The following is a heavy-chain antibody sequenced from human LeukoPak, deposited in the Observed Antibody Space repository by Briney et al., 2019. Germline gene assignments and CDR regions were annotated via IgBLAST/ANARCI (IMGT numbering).Heavy chain of an antibody. CDR1: GESFSGHY. CDR3: AGGNTGWNPNYYFALDV. D-gene: IGHD1-1*01. Sequence: PSETLSLTCAVYGESFSGHYWSWARQPPGKGLEWIGEINHSGVTNYTPSLKSRVTVSVDTSKNQFSLRLSSVTAADTAVYYCAGGNTGWNPNYYFALDVWGQGTTVIVSS. CDR2: INHSGVT. V-gene: IGHV4-34*01. J-gene: IGHJ6*02.